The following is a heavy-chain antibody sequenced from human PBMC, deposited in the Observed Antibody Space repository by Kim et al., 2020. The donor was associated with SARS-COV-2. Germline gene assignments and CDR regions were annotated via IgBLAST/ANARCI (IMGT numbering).Heavy chain of an antibody. Sequence: GGSLRLSCAASGFTFSSYSMNWVRQAPGKGLEWVSSISSSSSYIYYADSVKGRFTISRDNAKNSLYLQMNSLRAEDTAVYYCARARGYSGYEPLGYWGQGTLVTVSS. V-gene: IGHV3-21*01. D-gene: IGHD5-12*01. J-gene: IGHJ4*02. CDR1: GFTFSSYS. CDR2: ISSSSSYI. CDR3: ARARGYSGYEPLGY.